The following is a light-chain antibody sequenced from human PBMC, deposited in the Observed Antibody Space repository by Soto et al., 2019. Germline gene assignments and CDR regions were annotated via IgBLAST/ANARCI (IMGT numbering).Light chain of an antibody. CDR3: QSYDSSLSGVI. Sequence: QPVLTQPPSVSGAPGQRVTISCTGSSSNIGAGYDVHWYQQLPGTAPKLLTYDNNNRPSGVPDRFSGSKSGTSASLAIAGLQAEDEADYYCQSYDSSLSGVIFGGGTKLTVL. CDR2: DNN. J-gene: IGLJ2*01. CDR1: SSNIGAGYD. V-gene: IGLV1-40*01.